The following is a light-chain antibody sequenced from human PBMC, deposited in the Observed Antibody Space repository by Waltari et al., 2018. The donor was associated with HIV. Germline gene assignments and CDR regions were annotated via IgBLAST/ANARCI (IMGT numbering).Light chain of an antibody. J-gene: IGLJ2*01. CDR1: SRDVGGYNY. Sequence: QSALTQPPSASGSPGQSVTISCTGTSRDVGGYNYVSWYQQHPGKAPKLIIYQVNKRPSGVPDRFSGTKSGNRASLTVSGLQAEDAADYYCSSFAGSNNLMVFGGGTKLTVL. CDR2: QVN. V-gene: IGLV2-8*01. CDR3: SSFAGSNNLMV.